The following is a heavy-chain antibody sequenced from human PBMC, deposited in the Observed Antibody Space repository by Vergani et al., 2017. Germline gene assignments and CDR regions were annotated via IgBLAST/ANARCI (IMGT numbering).Heavy chain of an antibody. CDR3: ARWWNHFDY. Sequence: QVQLQESGPGLVKPSETLSLTCIVSGGSFNNYYWSWIRQPPGKGLEWIGYIYYTGITNYNPSLKSRVTISIDTSEKQFSLKVRSVTVADTAVYYCARWWNHFDYWGQGNLVTVSS. CDR1: GGSFNNYY. J-gene: IGHJ4*02. CDR2: IYYTGIT. D-gene: IGHD1-1*01. V-gene: IGHV4-59*01.